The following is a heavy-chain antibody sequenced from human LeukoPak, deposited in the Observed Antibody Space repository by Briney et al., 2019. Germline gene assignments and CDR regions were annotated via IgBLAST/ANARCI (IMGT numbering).Heavy chain of an antibody. D-gene: IGHD1-26*01. CDR1: GFTVSNNY. J-gene: IGHJ4*02. CDR3: RWEPKY. CDR2: IYSGGST. V-gene: IGHV3-66*01. Sequence: PGGSLRLSCAASGFTVSNNYMSWVRQIPGKGLEWVSLIYSGGSTYYADSVKGRFTISRDNSKNTLYLQMNSLRAEDTAVYYCRWEPKYWGQGTLVTVSS.